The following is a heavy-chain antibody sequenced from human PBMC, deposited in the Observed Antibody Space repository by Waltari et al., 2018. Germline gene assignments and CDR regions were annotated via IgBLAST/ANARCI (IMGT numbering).Heavy chain of an antibody. CDR1: GYTFNGYY. D-gene: IGHD3-10*01. Sequence: QVQLVQSGAEVKKPGASVKVSCKASGYTFNGYYMHWVRQAPGQGLEWMGGIIPIFGTANYAQKFQGRVTITTDESTSTAYMELSSLRSEDTAVYYCARDDGSVRTNYWGQGTLVTVSS. V-gene: IGHV1-69*01. J-gene: IGHJ4*02. CDR3: ARDDGSVRTNY. CDR2: IIPIFGTA.